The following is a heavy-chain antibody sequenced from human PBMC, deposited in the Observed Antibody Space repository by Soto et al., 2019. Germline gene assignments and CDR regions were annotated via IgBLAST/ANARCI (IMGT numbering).Heavy chain of an antibody. CDR2: INHSGST. V-gene: IGHV4-34*01. CDR3: ARGTYSSSSGTLAFEY. D-gene: IGHD6-6*01. Sequence: SETLSLTCAVYGGSFSGYYWSWIRQPPGKGLEWIGEINHSGSTNYNPSLKSRVTISVDTSKNQFSLKLSSVTAADTAVYYCARGTYSSSSGTLAFEYWGQGTLVTVSS. CDR1: GGSFSGYY. J-gene: IGHJ4*02.